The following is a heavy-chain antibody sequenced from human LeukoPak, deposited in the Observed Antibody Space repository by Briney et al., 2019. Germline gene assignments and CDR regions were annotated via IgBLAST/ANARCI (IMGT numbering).Heavy chain of an antibody. CDR3: ASSSSPYYSSSWADY. J-gene: IGHJ4*02. CDR2: IYYSGST. Sequence: SETLSLPCTVSGGSISSSSYYWGWIRQPPGKGLEWIGSIYYSGSTYYNPSLKSRVTISVDTSKNQFSLKLSSVTAADTAVYYCASSSSPYYSSSWADYWGQGTLVTVSS. D-gene: IGHD6-13*01. CDR1: GGSISSSSYY. V-gene: IGHV4-39*01.